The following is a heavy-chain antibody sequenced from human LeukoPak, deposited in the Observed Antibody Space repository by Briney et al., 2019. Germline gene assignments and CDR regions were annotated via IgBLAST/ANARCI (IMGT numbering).Heavy chain of an antibody. D-gene: IGHD2-2*01. V-gene: IGHV4-31*03. Sequence: SETLSLTCTVSGGSISSGGYYWSWIRQHPGKGLKWIGYIYYSGSTYYNPSLKSRVTISVDTSKNQFSLKLSSVTAAATAVYYCAAEEMIVVVESPYYYYYMDVWGKGTTVTVSS. CDR3: AAEEMIVVVESPYYYYYMDV. CDR2: IYYSGST. CDR1: GGSISSGGYY. J-gene: IGHJ6*03.